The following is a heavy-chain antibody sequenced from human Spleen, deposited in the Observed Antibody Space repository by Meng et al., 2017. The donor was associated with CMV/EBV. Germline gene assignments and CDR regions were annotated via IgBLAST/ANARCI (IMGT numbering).Heavy chain of an antibody. CDR1: GGSISSDDYY. CDR2: IDYSGST. CDR3: VRDPIFRGVIQHYYGMDV. Sequence: SETLSLTCIVSGGSISSDDYYWSWIRQPPGKGLEWIGYIDYSGSTYYNPSLKSRVTISVDTSKNQFSLKLTPVTAADTAVYYCVRDPIFRGVIQHYYGMDVWGQGTTVTVSS. D-gene: IGHD3-3*01. V-gene: IGHV4-30-4*08. J-gene: IGHJ6*02.